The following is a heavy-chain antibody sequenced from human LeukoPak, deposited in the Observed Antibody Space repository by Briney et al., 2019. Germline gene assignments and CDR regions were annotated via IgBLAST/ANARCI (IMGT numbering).Heavy chain of an antibody. Sequence: SETLSLTCTVSGFSITGNDQFWSWIRQPPGKGLEWIGYIDYSGTTYYNPSLKGRVNMSRDTSKNQFSLNLNSVTAADTAFYYCGGGLGYCSSTRCPPDSWGQGTLVTVSS. J-gene: IGHJ5*01. CDR1: GFSITGNDQF. CDR2: IDYSGTT. V-gene: IGHV4-30-4*01. CDR3: GGGLGYCSSTRCPPDS. D-gene: IGHD2-2*01.